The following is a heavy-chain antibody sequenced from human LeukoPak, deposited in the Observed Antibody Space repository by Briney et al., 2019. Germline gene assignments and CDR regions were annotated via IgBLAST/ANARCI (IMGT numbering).Heavy chain of an antibody. J-gene: IGHJ4*02. V-gene: IGHV3-23*01. CDR1: ILTFSNHA. CDR3: AARPYGSTDYY. Sequence: PGGSLRLSCAASILTFSNHALSWVRQAPGEGLEWVSAISNTGSTFYADSVRGRFSISRDNSKNTLYLQMNSLRAEDTAVYHCAARPYGSTDYYWGQGTLVTVSS. D-gene: IGHD3-22*01. CDR2: ISNTGST.